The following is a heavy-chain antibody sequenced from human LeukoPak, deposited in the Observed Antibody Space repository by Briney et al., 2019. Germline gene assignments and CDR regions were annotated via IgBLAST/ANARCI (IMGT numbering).Heavy chain of an antibody. CDR1: GFTFSTYW. CDR2: INQDASEI. Sequence: GGSLRLSCAASGFTFSTYWMNWYRQAPGKGLEWVGNINQDASEINYVDSVRGRFTITRDNAKNSLHLQMNSLRAEDAAVYYCATDRDNSDWQKRFDSWGQGTLVTVSS. J-gene: IGHJ4*02. CDR3: ATDRDNSDWQKRFDS. D-gene: IGHD2-21*02. V-gene: IGHV3-7*01.